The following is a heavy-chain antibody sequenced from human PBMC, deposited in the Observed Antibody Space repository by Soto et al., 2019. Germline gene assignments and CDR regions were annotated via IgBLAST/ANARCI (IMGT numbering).Heavy chain of an antibody. D-gene: IGHD6-25*01. Sequence: QVQLVESGGGVVQPGRSLRLSCAASGFTFSSYAMHWFRQAPGKGLEWVAVISYDGSNKYYADSVKGRFTISRDNSKNTLYLQMNSLRAEDTAVYYCAKDRRPNYYYGMDVWGQGTTVTVSS. V-gene: IGHV3-30*18. CDR3: AKDRRPNYYYGMDV. J-gene: IGHJ6*02. CDR2: ISYDGSNK. CDR1: GFTFSSYA.